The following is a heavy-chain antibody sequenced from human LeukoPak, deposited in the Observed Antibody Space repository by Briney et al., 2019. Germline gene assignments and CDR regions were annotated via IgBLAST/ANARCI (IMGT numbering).Heavy chain of an antibody. CDR3: ARAHCSGGSCLIDP. CDR1: GGSISSSSYY. J-gene: IGHJ5*02. CDR2: IYYSGST. Sequence: SETLSLTCTVSGGSISSSSYYWGWIRQPPGKGLEWIGSIYYSGSTYYNPSLKSRVTISVDTSKNQFSLKLSSVTAADTAVYYCARAHCSGGSCLIDPWGQGTLVTVSS. V-gene: IGHV4-39*07. D-gene: IGHD2-15*01.